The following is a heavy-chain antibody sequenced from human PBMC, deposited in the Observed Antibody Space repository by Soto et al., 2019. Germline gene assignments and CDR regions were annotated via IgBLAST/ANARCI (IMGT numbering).Heavy chain of an antibody. Sequence: ASVKVSCNASGGTFSTHSIIWVRQAPGHGLGWMGGIIPISGTTYYTQKFQGRVTSTADEPTSTAFMELSSLKSDATAVFYCARGYCSGGNCYSGMDVWGQGTMVTVSS. J-gene: IGHJ6*02. CDR3: ARGYCSGGNCYSGMDV. CDR2: IIPISGTT. D-gene: IGHD2-15*01. V-gene: IGHV1-69*13. CDR1: GGTFSTHS.